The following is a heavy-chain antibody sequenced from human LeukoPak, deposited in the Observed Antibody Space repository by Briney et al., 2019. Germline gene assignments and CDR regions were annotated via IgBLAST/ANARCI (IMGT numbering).Heavy chain of an antibody. CDR1: GGSTSSYY. Sequence: PSETLSLTCSVSGGSTSSYYWSWIRQPPGKVLEWIGYIYASGSTNYNPSLKSRVTISVDTSKNQFSLNLTSVTAADTAVYYCARHGSVRSPLGPWGQGTLVTVSS. V-gene: IGHV4-4*09. CDR3: ARHGSVRSPLGP. CDR2: IYASGST. D-gene: IGHD3-10*01. J-gene: IGHJ5*02.